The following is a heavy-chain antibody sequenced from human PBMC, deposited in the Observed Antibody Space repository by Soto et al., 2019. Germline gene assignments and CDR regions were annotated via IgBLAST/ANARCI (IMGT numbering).Heavy chain of an antibody. CDR1: GYTFTSYY. D-gene: IGHD1-1*01. CDR2: IIPSGGGT. CDR3: ARELGGTIAGGFDS. V-gene: IGHV1-46*01. Sequence: QVQLVQSGAEVKKPGASVKVSCKASGYTFTSYYMHWVRQAPGQGLEWMGVIIPSGGGTNYAQNCRSRINMTKEPSTSTVYRELSSLRSEDTALYYCARELGGTIAGGFDSWGRGPLVTVSS. J-gene: IGHJ4*02.